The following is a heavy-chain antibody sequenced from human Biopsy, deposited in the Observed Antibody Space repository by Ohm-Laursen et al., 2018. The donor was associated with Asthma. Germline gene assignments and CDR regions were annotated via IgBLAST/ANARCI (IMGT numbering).Heavy chain of an antibody. Sequence: SVKVSCKISGYSLTDLFMHWVRQAPGQGLEWLGGIMTVFGTTNYAQKFQGRVTITADESTSTAYMEVTSLRSEDTAIYYCARCQVGYSSGWSLLLKKIYYSGMDVWGQGTAVTVSS. CDR3: ARCQVGYSSGWSLLLKKIYYSGMDV. V-gene: IGHV1-69*13. CDR1: GYSLTDLF. CDR2: IMTVFGTT. J-gene: IGHJ6*02. D-gene: IGHD6-19*01.